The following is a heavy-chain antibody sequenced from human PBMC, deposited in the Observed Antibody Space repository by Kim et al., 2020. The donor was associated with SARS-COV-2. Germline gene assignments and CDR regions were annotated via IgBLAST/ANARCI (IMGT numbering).Heavy chain of an antibody. J-gene: IGHJ4*01. CDR1: GGSISSGGYY. V-gene: IGHV4-31*03. CDR3: AREERGYSYGYSDYFD. Sequence: SETLSLTCTVSGGSISSGGYYCSWIRQHPGKGLEWIGYIYYSGSTYYNPSLKSRVTISVDKSKNQFSLKLSSVTAADMAVYYCAREERGYSYGYSDYFD. CDR2: IYYSGST. D-gene: IGHD5-18*01.